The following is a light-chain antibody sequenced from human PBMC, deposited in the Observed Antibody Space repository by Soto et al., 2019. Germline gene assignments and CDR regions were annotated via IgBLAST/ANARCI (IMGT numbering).Light chain of an antibody. CDR1: QSITGY. V-gene: IGKV1-39*01. CDR2: AAS. J-gene: IGKJ1*01. CDR3: QHYNSYSEA. Sequence: DIQMTQSPSSLSASVGDRVTITCRASQSITGYLNWYQQKPGKVPKLLIYAASTLQSGVPSRFSGSGSGTEFTLTISSLQPDDFATYYCQHYNSYSEAFGQGTKVDIK.